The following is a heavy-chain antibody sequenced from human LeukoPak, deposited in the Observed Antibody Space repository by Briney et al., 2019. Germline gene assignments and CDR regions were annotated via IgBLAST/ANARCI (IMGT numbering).Heavy chain of an antibody. V-gene: IGHV4-61*02. CDR1: GGSISSGSYY. CDR2: IYTSGST. Sequence: SETLSLTCTVSGGSISSGSYYWSWIRQPAGKGLEWIGRIYTSGSTNYNPSLKSRVTISVDTSKNQFSLKLSSVTAADTAVYYCASHSLPDWYFDFWGRGTLVTVSS. D-gene: IGHD1-26*01. CDR3: ASHSLPDWYFDF. J-gene: IGHJ2*01.